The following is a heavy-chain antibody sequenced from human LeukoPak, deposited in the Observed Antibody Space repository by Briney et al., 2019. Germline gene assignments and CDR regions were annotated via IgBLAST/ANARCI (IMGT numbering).Heavy chain of an antibody. V-gene: IGHV3-11*01. Sequence: GGSLRLSCAASGFPFSDYYMSWIRQAPGKGLEWVSYISGTDSIVYFGDSVKGRFTISRDNAKNSLYLQMNRLRSEDTAVYYCARVDRSLWHAGFDYWGQGTLVSVSS. CDR2: ISGTDSIV. J-gene: IGHJ4*02. CDR3: ARVDRSLWHAGFDY. CDR1: GFPFSDYY. D-gene: IGHD3-10*01.